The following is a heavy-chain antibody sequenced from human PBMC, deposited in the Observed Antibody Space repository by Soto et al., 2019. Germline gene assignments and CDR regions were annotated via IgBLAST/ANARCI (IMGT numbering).Heavy chain of an antibody. J-gene: IGHJ5*02. CDR3: ARVRRSSDYDYIWGSYRPKWFDP. CDR1: SGSISSSNW. V-gene: IGHV4-4*02. D-gene: IGHD3-16*02. Sequence: QVQLQESGPGLVKPSGTLSLTCAVSSGSISSSNWWSWVRQPPGKGLEWIGEIYHSGSTNYNPSLKRRVTISVDKSKNQFSLKLSSVTAADTAVYYCARVRRSSDYDYIWGSYRPKWFDPWGQGTLVTVSS. CDR2: IYHSGST.